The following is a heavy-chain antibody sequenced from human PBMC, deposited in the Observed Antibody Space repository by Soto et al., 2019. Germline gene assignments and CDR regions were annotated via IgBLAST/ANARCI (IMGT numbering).Heavy chain of an antibody. CDR1: GFTFSSYA. D-gene: IGHD2-15*01. CDR2: ISGSGGST. J-gene: IGHJ4*02. V-gene: IGHV3-23*01. Sequence: PGGSLRLSCAASGFTFSSYAMSWVRQAPGKGLEWVSAISGSGGSTYYADSVKGRFTISRDNSKNTLYLQMNSLRAEDTAVYYCAKALPSGCSGGSCYTFDYWGQGTLVTVSS. CDR3: AKALPSGCSGGSCYTFDY.